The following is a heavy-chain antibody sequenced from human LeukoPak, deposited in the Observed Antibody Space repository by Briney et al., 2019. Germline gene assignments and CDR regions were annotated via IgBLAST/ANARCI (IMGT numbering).Heavy chain of an antibody. CDR2: ISYDGSNK. V-gene: IGHV3-30-3*01. D-gene: IGHD1-26*01. J-gene: IGHJ4*02. Sequence: GGSLRLSCAASGFTFSSYAMHWVRQAPGKGLEWVAVISYDGSNKYYADSVKGRFTISRDNSKNTLYLQMNSLRAEDTAVYYCAREIVGASFYFDYWGQGTLVTVSS. CDR1: GFTFSSYA. CDR3: AREIVGASFYFDY.